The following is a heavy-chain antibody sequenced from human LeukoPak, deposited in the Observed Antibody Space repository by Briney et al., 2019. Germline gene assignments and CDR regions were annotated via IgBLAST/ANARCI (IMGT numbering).Heavy chain of an antibody. Sequence: PGGSLRLSCAASGFTVSSNYMSWVRQAPGKGLEWVSVIYSGGSTYYADSVKGRFTISRDNSKNTLYLQMNSLRAEDTAVYYCAKALGDYPFYYYYYMDVWGKGTTVTVSS. CDR2: IYSGGST. CDR1: GFTVSSNY. CDR3: AKALGDYPFYYYYYMDV. J-gene: IGHJ6*03. V-gene: IGHV3-53*01. D-gene: IGHD4-17*01.